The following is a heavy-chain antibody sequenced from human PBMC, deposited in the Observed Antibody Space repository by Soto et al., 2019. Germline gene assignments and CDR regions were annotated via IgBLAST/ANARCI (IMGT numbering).Heavy chain of an antibody. V-gene: IGHV3-9*01. J-gene: IGHJ3*02. Sequence: PGGSLRLSCAASGFTFDDYAMHWVRQAPGKGLEWVSGISWNSGSIGYADSVKGRFTISRDNAKNSLYLQMNSLRAEDTALYYRAKDYRDGYNSGNDAFDIWGQGTMVTVSS. D-gene: IGHD5-12*01. CDR3: AKDYRDGYNSGNDAFDI. CDR1: GFTFDDYA. CDR2: ISWNSGSI.